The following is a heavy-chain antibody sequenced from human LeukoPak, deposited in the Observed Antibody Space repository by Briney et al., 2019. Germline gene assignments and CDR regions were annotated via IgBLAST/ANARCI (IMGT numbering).Heavy chain of an antibody. V-gene: IGHV3-30*02. D-gene: IGHD6-19*01. CDR1: GFTFSSYG. Sequence: PGGSLRLSCAASGFTFSSYGMHWVRQAPGKGLEWVAFIRYDGSNKYYADSVKGRFTISRDNSKNTLYLQMNSLRAEDTAVYYCAKGYSSGPYDYYYGMDVWGQGTTVTVSS. CDR3: AKGYSSGPYDYYYGMDV. CDR2: IRYDGSNK. J-gene: IGHJ6*02.